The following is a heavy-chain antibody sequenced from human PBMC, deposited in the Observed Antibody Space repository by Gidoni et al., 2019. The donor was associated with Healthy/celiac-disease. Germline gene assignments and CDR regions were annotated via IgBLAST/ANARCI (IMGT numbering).Heavy chain of an antibody. Sequence: QVQLVESGGGVVQPGSSLRLSCAASGFTFSSYAMHWVRQAPGKGLEWVAVISYDGSNKYYADSVKGRFTISRDNSKNTLYLQMNSLRAEDTAVYYCASAVDTAMGIDYWGQGTLVTVSS. J-gene: IGHJ4*02. D-gene: IGHD5-18*01. CDR2: ISYDGSNK. CDR3: ASAVDTAMGIDY. CDR1: GFTFSSYA. V-gene: IGHV3-30*01.